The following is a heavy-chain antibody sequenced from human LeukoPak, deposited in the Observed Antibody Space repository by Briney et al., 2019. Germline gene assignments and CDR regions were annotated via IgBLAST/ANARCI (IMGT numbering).Heavy chain of an antibody. CDR3: VRDGYREYSHDNGGFDV. V-gene: IGHV3-21*04. CDR2: ISIGFNM. J-gene: IGHJ3*01. D-gene: IGHD2-8*01. Sequence: GGSLRLSCAASGFTFSNYGMNWVRQGPGKGLEWISTISIGFNMYYAESLRGRFTISRDNAKSSLFLQMNSLRAEDTAIYYCVRDGYREYSHDNGGFDVWGQGTKVSVSS. CDR1: GFTFSNYG.